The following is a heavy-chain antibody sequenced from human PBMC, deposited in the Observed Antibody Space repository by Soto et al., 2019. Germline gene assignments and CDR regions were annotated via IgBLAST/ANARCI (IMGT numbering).Heavy chain of an antibody. V-gene: IGHV5-10-1*01. CDR2: IDPSDSYT. CDR1: GYSFTSYW. CDR3: ASALVGATKSPSDF. J-gene: IGHJ4*02. Sequence: ESLKISCKGSGYSFTSYWISWVRQMPGKGLEWMGRIDPSDSYTNYSPSFQGHVTISADKSISTAYLQWSSLKASDTAMYYCASALVGATKSPSDFWGQGTPVTVSS. D-gene: IGHD1-26*01.